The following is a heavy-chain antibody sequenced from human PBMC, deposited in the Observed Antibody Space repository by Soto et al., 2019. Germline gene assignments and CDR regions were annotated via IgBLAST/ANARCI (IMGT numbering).Heavy chain of an antibody. CDR1: GYSFTSYW. J-gene: IGHJ6*02. CDR2: IDPSDSYT. V-gene: IGHV5-10-1*01. Sequence: PGESLKISCKGSGYSFTSYWISWVRQMPGKGLEWMGRIDPSDSYTNYSPSFQGHVTISADKSISTAYLQWSSLRAEDTGVYYCARDRLSPYDILVGYRFYGMDVWGQGTTVTVSS. D-gene: IGHD3-9*01. CDR3: ARDRLSPYDILVGYRFYGMDV.